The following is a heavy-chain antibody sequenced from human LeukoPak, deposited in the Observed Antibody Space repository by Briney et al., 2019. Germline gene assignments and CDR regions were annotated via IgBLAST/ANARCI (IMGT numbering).Heavy chain of an antibody. Sequence: PGGSLRLSCAASGFTFSSYGMHWVRQAPGKGLEWVAFIRYDGSNKYYADSVKGRFTISRDNSKNTLYLQMNSLRAEDTAVYCCAKDFTVTPQNNWFDPWGQGTLVTVSS. CDR2: IRYDGSNK. J-gene: IGHJ5*02. CDR1: GFTFSSYG. D-gene: IGHD4-17*01. CDR3: AKDFTVTPQNNWFDP. V-gene: IGHV3-30*02.